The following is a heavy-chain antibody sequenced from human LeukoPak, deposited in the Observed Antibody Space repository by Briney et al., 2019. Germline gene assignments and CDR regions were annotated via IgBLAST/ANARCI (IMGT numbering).Heavy chain of an antibody. D-gene: IGHD6-19*01. V-gene: IGHV5-51*01. Sequence: GASLQISCKGSGYGFASYWIGWVRQMPGKGLEWMGIIYPGDSDTRYSPSFQGQVTISADKSISTAYLQWSSLKASDAAMYYCARSSGSGWYEYWGQGTLVTVSS. CDR1: GYGFASYW. CDR3: ARSSGSGWYEY. J-gene: IGHJ4*02. CDR2: IYPGDSDT.